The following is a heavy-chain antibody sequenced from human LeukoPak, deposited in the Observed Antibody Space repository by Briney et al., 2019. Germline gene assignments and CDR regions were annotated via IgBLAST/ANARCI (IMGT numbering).Heavy chain of an antibody. D-gene: IGHD2-15*01. CDR3: ARESEEAVYFDY. Sequence: PGGSLRLSCAASGFTFSDYYMMWIRQTPGKGLGWISYISSSGKNIYYADSMKGRFTISRDNAKNSLYLQMNSLRAEDTAVYYCARESEEAVYFDYWGQGTLVTVSS. CDR2: ISSSGKNI. V-gene: IGHV3-11*01. J-gene: IGHJ4*02. CDR1: GFTFSDYY.